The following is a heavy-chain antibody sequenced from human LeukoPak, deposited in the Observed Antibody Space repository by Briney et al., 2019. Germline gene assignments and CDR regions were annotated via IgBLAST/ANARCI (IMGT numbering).Heavy chain of an antibody. CDR3: ARDLEGYCSGGTCYFDY. CDR1: GYTFTGYY. V-gene: IGHV1-2*02. Sequence: ASVKVSCKASGYTFTGYYMHWVRQATGQGLEWMGWINPNSGGTNYAQKFQGRVTMIRDTSISTAYMELSSLRSDDTAVYYCARDLEGYCSGGTCYFDYWGQGTLVTVSS. J-gene: IGHJ4*02. CDR2: INPNSGGT. D-gene: IGHD2-15*01.